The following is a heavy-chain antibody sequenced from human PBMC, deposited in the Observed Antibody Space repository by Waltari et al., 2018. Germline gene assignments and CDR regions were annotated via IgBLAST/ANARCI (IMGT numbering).Heavy chain of an antibody. Sequence: QVQLQQWGAGLLKPSETLSLTCAVYGGSFSGYYWSWIRQPPGKGLEWIGEINHRGSTNYNPSLKSRVTISVDTSKNQFSLKLSSVTAADTAVYYCARHGRFQWLVPDYFDYWGQGTLVTVSS. CDR2: INHRGST. CDR1: GGSFSGYY. CDR3: ARHGRFQWLVPDYFDY. J-gene: IGHJ4*02. V-gene: IGHV4-34*01. D-gene: IGHD6-19*01.